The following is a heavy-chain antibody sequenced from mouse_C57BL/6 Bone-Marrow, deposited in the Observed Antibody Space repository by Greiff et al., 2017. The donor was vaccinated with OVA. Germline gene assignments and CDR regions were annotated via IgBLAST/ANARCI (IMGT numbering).Heavy chain of an antibody. Sequence: VQLQQSGPELVKPGASVKISCKASGYSFTDYNMNWVKQRPGRGLEWIGRIDPNSGGTKYNEKFKSKATLTVDKPSSTAYMQLSSLTSEDSAVYYCARPTWAHYFDYWGQGTTLTVSS. V-gene: IGHV1-72*01. CDR1: GYSFTDYN. CDR2: IDPNSGGT. D-gene: IGHD4-1*01. CDR3: ARPTWAHYFDY. J-gene: IGHJ2*01.